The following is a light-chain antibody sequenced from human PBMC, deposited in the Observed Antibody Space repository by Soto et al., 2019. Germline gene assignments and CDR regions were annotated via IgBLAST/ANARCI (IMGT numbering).Light chain of an antibody. V-gene: IGLV1-40*01. CDR3: QSYDSSVSGWV. CDR2: GNS. CDR1: SSNIGAGYD. J-gene: IGLJ3*02. Sequence: QSVLTQPPSVSGAPGQRVTISCTGSSSNIGAGYDVHGYQQLPGTAPKLLISGNSNRPSGVPDRFAGSKSGTSASLAITGPQAEDEAGYYFQSYDSSVSGWVFGGGTQVTVL.